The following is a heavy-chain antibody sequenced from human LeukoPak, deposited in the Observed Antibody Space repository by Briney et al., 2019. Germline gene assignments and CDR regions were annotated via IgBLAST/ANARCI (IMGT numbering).Heavy chain of an antibody. V-gene: IGHV1-18*01. CDR3: RVGATLFDY. D-gene: IGHD1-26*01. J-gene: IGHJ4*02. Sequence: ASVKVSCKASGYTFTSYVISWVRQAPGQGLEWMGWISTYNGNTNYAQKLQGRVTMTTDTSTSTAYMELRGLRSDDTAVYYCRVGATLFDYWGQGTLVTVSS. CDR2: ISTYNGNT. CDR1: GYTFTSYV.